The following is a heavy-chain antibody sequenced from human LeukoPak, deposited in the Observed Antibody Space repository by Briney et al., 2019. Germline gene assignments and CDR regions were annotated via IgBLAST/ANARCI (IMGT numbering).Heavy chain of an antibody. D-gene: IGHD1-14*01. Sequence: GGSLRLSCVASGFTFSTYTMNWIRQAPGKGLEWVSGGIGSGGSAFYADSVKGRFSISRDTSKNTLFLHMNSLRAEDTAVYYCAKDMITFSQTFDYWGQGTLVTVSS. CDR3: AKDMITFSQTFDY. CDR2: GIGSGGSA. CDR1: GFTFSTYT. V-gene: IGHV3-23*01. J-gene: IGHJ4*02.